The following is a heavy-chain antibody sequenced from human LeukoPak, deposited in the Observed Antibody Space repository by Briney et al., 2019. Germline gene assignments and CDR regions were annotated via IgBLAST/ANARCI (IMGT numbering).Heavy chain of an antibody. CDR3: ARHGSGSGYYSSPFDY. J-gene: IGHJ4*02. V-gene: IGHV4-34*01. CDR2: INHSGST. CDR1: GGSFSGYY. Sequence: SETLSLTCAAYGGSFSGYYWSWIRQPPGKGLEWIGEINHSGSTNYNPSLKSRVTISVDTSKNQFSLKLSSVTAADTAVYYCARHGSGSGYYSSPFDYWGQGTLVTVSS. D-gene: IGHD3-22*01.